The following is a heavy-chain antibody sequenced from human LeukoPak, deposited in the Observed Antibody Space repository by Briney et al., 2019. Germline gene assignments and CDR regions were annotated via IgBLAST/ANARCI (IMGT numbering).Heavy chain of an antibody. J-gene: IGHJ4*02. D-gene: IGHD4-23*01. Sequence: GGSLRLPCAASGFTFSSYGMHWVRQAPGKGLEWVANMKEDGGEINYVDSVKGRFTISRDNAKNSLFLQMNGLRVDDTAVYYCARDRGYSTFDYWGQGTLVTVSS. CDR3: ARDRGYSTFDY. V-gene: IGHV3-7*01. CDR2: MKEDGGEI. CDR1: GFTFSSYG.